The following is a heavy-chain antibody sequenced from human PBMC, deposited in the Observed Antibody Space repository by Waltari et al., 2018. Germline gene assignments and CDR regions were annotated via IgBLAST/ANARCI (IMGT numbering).Heavy chain of an antibody. D-gene: IGHD6-19*01. V-gene: IGHV1-69*01. CDR2: IIPMFDTV. Sequence: VQLVQSGAEVKKPGSSVKVSCKASGGTLSNYAINWVRQTPGQGLEWMGGIIPMFDTVNYAQKFQGRVTFTVDESTSTAYMELSSLKSEDTAVYYCARDHSLAVAGTGGNWFDPWGQGTLVTVSS. CDR3: ARDHSLAVAGTGGNWFDP. J-gene: IGHJ5*02. CDR1: GGTLSNYA.